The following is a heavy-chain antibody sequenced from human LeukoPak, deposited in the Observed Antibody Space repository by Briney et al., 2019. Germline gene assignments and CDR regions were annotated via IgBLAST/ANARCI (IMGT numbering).Heavy chain of an antibody. CDR3: ARDGGYSYGSDY. D-gene: IGHD5-18*01. Sequence: PGGSLRLSCAASGFTFSSYWMSWVRQAPGKGLAGVANINQDGSDKYYVDSVKGRFTISRDNAKNSLYLQMNSLRAEDAAVYYCARDGGYSYGSDYWGQGTLVTVSS. CDR2: INQDGSDK. J-gene: IGHJ4*02. V-gene: IGHV3-7*01. CDR1: GFTFSSYW.